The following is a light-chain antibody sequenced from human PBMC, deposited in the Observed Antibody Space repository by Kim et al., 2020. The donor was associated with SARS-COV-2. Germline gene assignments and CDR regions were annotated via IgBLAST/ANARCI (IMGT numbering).Light chain of an antibody. V-gene: IGKV3-15*01. CDR2: GAS. CDR1: QSVSSN. Sequence: EIVMTQSPATLSVSPGERATLSCRASQSVSSNLAWYQQKPGQAPRLLIYGASTRAAGIPARFSGSGSGTEFTLTISSLQSEDFAVYHCQQYNNWPPDYTFGQGTKLEI. CDR3: QQYNNWPPDYT. J-gene: IGKJ2*01.